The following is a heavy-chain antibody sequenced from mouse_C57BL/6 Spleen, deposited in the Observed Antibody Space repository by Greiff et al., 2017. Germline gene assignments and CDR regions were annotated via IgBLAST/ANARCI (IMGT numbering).Heavy chain of an antibody. J-gene: IGHJ1*03. Sequence: QVQLQQPGAELVKPGASVKLSCKASGYTFTSYWMPWVKQRPGQGLEWIGNINPSNGGTNYNEKFKSKATLTVDKSSSTAYMQLSSLTSEDSAVYYCARSYCNYEWYLDDWGTGTTVTVSS. V-gene: IGHV1-53*01. CDR2: INPSNGGT. D-gene: IGHD2-1*01. CDR1: GYTFTSYW. CDR3: ARSYCNYEWYLDD.